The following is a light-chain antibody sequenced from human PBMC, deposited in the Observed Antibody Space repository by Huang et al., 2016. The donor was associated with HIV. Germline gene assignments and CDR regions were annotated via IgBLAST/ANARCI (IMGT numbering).Light chain of an antibody. CDR2: GAS. J-gene: IGKJ5*01. Sequence: EIVLTQSPGTLSLSPGERATLSCRASQSVTNNYLAWYQQKPGQAPRLLIYGASTRATGISDKFSGRGSGTDFTLTISRLEPGDFAVYYCQQYGSSPPITFGQGTRLEIK. V-gene: IGKV3-20*01. CDR1: QSVTNNY. CDR3: QQYGSSPPIT.